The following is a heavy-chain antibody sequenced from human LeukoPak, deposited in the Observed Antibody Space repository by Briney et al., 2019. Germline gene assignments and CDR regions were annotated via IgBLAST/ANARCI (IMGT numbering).Heavy chain of an antibody. CDR3: ARKVYGDSFDY. D-gene: IGHD4-17*01. Sequence: GASVKVSCKASGYTFTNYGISWVRQAPGQGLEWMGWIKTYNGNANYAQKLQGRVTMTTDTSTSTAYMELRSLRSDDTAVYYCARKVYGDSFDYWGQGTLVTVSS. J-gene: IGHJ4*02. CDR2: IKTYNGNA. CDR1: GYTFTNYG. V-gene: IGHV1-18*01.